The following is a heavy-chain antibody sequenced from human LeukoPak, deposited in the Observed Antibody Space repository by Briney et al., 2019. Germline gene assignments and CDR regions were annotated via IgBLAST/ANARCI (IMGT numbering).Heavy chain of an antibody. CDR3: AKGDPRHYY. Sequence: PGGSLRLSCAASGFTFSSYSMNWVRQAPGKGLEWVSSISSSSSYIYYADPVKGRFHISRDNDKKSLYRQMNSLGAEDTAVYYWAKGDPRHYYWGQGTLVTVSS. CDR2: ISSSSSYI. J-gene: IGHJ4*02. V-gene: IGHV3-21*01. CDR1: GFTFSSYS.